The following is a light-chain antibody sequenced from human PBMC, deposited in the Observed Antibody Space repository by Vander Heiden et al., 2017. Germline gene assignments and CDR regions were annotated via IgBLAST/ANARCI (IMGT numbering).Light chain of an antibody. CDR2: DAS. CDR1: QSVSSY. V-gene: IGKV3-11*01. J-gene: IGKJ3*01. CDR3: QQRSNWPGT. Sequence: EIVLTQSPATLPLSPGERATLSCRASQSVSSYLVWYQQKPGQAPRLLIYDASNRATGIPARFSGSGSGTDFTLTISRLEPEDFAVYYCQQRSNWPGTFGPGTIVDIK.